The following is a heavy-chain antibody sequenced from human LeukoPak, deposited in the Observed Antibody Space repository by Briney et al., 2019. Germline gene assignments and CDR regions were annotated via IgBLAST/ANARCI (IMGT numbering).Heavy chain of an antibody. CDR3: ARDISAGIYMYEY. CDR1: VDTFTNYG. Sequence: ASVKVSCKASVDTFTNYGISWVRQAPGQGLEWMGWISAYNVNTNYAQKLQGRVTMTTDTSTSTAYMELRRLTSDDTAVYYCARDISAGIYMYEYWGQGSLVTVSS. J-gene: IGHJ4*02. V-gene: IGHV1-18*01. CDR2: ISAYNVNT. D-gene: IGHD2-15*01.